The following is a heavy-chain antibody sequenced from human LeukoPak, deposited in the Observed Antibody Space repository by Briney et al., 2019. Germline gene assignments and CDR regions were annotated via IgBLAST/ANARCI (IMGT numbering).Heavy chain of an antibody. J-gene: IGHJ6*02. V-gene: IGHV3-30*03. CDR2: ISYDGSNK. D-gene: IGHD2-2*01. Sequence: PGGSLRLSCAASGFTFSSYGMHWVRQAPGKGLEWVAVISYDGSNKYYADSVKGRFTISRDNSKNTLYLQMNSLRAEDTAVYYCASDIVVVPAAYYYYYGMDVWGQGTTVTVSS. CDR1: GFTFSSYG. CDR3: ASDIVVVPAAYYYYYGMDV.